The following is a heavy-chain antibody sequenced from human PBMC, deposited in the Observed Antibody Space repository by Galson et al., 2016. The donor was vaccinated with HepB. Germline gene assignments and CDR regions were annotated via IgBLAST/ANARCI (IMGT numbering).Heavy chain of an antibody. CDR3: AKDGPGNDYRRRGYYFDY. CDR1: GFTFSNYD. Sequence: SLRLSCAASGFTFSNYDMSWVRQAPGKGLEWVSVISLSGGTTHYADSVKGRFSISRDNSKNTLFLQMNSLRVEDTAVYYCAKDGPGNDYRRRGYYFDYWGQGTLVTVSS. CDR2: ISLSGGTT. D-gene: IGHD4-11*01. V-gene: IGHV3-23*01. J-gene: IGHJ4*02.